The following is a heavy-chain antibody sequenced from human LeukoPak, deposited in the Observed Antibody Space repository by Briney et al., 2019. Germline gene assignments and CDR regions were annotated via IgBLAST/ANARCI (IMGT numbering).Heavy chain of an antibody. CDR3: ASPSSSGTGY. J-gene: IGHJ4*02. CDR1: GFTFSSYG. D-gene: IGHD6-13*01. CDR2: ISGGGGST. Sequence: GGSLRLSCAASGFTFSSYGMSWVRQAPGKGLEWVSAISGGGGSTYYPDSVKGRFTISRDNSKNTLYLQMNSLRAEDTAVYYCASPSSSGTGYWGQGTLVTVSS. V-gene: IGHV3-23*01.